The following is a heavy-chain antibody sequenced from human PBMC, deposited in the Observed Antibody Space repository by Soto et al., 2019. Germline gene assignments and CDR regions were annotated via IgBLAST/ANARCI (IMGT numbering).Heavy chain of an antibody. Sequence: QVPLVQSGAEVKKPGASVKVSCTASGYTFTSYGISWVRQAPGQGLEWMGWISAYNGNTNYAQKPQGRVTMTTDTSTSTAYMELRSLRSDDTAVYYCARDRKAVAADYGRDVWGQGTTVTVSS. V-gene: IGHV1-18*01. J-gene: IGHJ6*02. CDR1: GYTFTSYG. CDR2: ISAYNGNT. CDR3: ARDRKAVAADYGRDV. D-gene: IGHD2-15*01.